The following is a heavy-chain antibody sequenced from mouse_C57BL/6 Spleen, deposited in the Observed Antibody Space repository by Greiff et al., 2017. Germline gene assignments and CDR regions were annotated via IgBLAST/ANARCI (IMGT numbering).Heavy chain of an antibody. Sequence: VKLVESGPGLVAPSQSLSITCTVSGFSLTSYAISWVRQPPGKGLEWLGVIWTGGGTNYNSALKSRLSISKDNSKSQVFLKMNSLQTDDTARYYCARNEEGYGSSPFAYWGQGTLVTVSA. CDR1: GFSLTSYA. J-gene: IGHJ3*01. CDR3: ARNEEGYGSSPFAY. CDR2: IWTGGGT. D-gene: IGHD1-1*01. V-gene: IGHV2-9-1*01.